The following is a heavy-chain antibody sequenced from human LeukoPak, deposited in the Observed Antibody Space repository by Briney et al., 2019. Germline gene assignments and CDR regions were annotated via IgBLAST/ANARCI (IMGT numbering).Heavy chain of an antibody. CDR2: IYTSGST. CDR1: GGSISSGSYY. D-gene: IGHD2-21*02. J-gene: IGHJ6*03. CDR3: ARANCGGDCYSDPYYYMDV. V-gene: IGHV4-61*02. Sequence: SQTLSLTCTVSGGSISSGSYYWSWIRQPAGKGLEWIGRIYTSGSTNYNPSLKSRVTISVDTSKNQFSLKLSSVTAADTAVYYCARANCGGDCYSDPYYYMDVWGKGTTVTISS.